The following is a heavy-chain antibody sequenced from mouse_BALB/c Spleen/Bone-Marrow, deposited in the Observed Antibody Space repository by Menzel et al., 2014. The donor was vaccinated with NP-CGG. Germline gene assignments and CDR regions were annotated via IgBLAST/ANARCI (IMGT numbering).Heavy chain of an antibody. V-gene: IGHV14-3*02. J-gene: IGHJ4*01. D-gene: IGHD1-2*01. CDR3: ASATTATYYAMDY. CDR2: IDPANDNT. CDR1: GFNIKDTY. Sequence: EVQGVESGAELVKPGASVKLSCTASGFNIKDTYMHWVKQRPEQGLEWIGRIDPANDNTKYDPKFQGKATITTDTSSNTAYLQVSSLTSEDTAVYYCASATTATYYAMDYWGQGTSVTVSS.